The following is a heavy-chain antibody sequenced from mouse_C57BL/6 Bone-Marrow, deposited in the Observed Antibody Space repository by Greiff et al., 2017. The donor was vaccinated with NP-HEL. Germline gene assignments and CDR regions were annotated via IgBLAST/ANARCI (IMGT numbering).Heavy chain of an antibody. Sequence: QVQLQQSGAELMKPGASVKISCKASGCAFSSYWMNWVKQRPGKGLEWIGQIYPGDGDTNYNGKFKGKATLTADKSSSTAYMQLSSLTSEDSAVYFCARRMYYYGSSPFAYWGQGTLVTVSA. CDR2: IYPGDGDT. J-gene: IGHJ3*01. CDR1: GCAFSSYW. D-gene: IGHD1-1*01. CDR3: ARRMYYYGSSPFAY. V-gene: IGHV1-80*01.